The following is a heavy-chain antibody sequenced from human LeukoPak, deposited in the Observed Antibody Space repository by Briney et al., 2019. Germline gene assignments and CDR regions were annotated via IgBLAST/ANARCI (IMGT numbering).Heavy chain of an antibody. Sequence: SETLSLTCTVSDGSISTYYWTWSRQPPGKWREWIGYIYYNGSTNYNPSLNSRVTISVDTSKNQFSLKLSSVTAADTDVYYCARVYGGGYDFRGAFDIWGQGTMVTVSS. CDR1: DGSISTYY. CDR3: ARVYGGGYDFRGAFDI. J-gene: IGHJ3*02. D-gene: IGHD5-12*01. CDR2: IYYNGST. V-gene: IGHV4-59*01.